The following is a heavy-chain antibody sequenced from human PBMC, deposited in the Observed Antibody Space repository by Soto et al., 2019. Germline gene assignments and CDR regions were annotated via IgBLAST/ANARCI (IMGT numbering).Heavy chain of an antibody. V-gene: IGHV3-9*01. CDR2: ISWNSGSI. J-gene: IGHJ5*02. Sequence: EVQLVESGGGLVQPGRSLRLSCAASGFTFDDYAMHWVRQAPGKGLEWVSGISWNSGSIGYADSVKGRFTISRDNAKNSLYLQMNSLRAEDTALYYCAKDIAYYYDSSGYSFDPGGQGTLVTVSS. CDR3: AKDIAYYYDSSGYSFDP. CDR1: GFTFDDYA. D-gene: IGHD3-22*01.